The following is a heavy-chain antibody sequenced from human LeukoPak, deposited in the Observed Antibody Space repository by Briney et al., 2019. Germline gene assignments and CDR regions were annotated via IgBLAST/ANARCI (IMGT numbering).Heavy chain of an antibody. J-gene: IGHJ6*02. V-gene: IGHV4-59*01. CDR3: ASSRYFDYGMDV. Sequence: SETLSLTCTVSGGSISSYYWSWIRQPPGKGLEWIGYIYYSGSTNYNPSLKSRVTISVDTSKNQFSLKLSSVTAADTAVYYCASSRYFDYGMDVWGQGTTVTVSS. CDR1: GGSISSYY. D-gene: IGHD3-9*01. CDR2: IYYSGST.